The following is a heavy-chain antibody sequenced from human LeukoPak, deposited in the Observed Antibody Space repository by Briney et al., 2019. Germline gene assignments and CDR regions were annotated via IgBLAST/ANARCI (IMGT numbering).Heavy chain of an antibody. CDR3: AVWYVDY. CDR2: IKGDGSET. J-gene: IGHJ4*02. CDR1: GFTFSSYW. V-gene: IGHV3-7*01. Sequence: GGSLRLSCAASGFTFSSYWMTWVRQAPGKGLEWVADIKGDGSETSYVDSVKGRFTISRDNAENSRYLQMNSLRAEDTALYYCAVWYVDYWGQGTLVTVSS.